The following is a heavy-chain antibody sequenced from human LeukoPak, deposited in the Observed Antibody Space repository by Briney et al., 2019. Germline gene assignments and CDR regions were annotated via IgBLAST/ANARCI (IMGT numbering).Heavy chain of an antibody. Sequence: GGSLRLSCAASGFDFSDSAMHWVRQASGKGLEWVGRIRSKANSYATLYAASVKGRFTISRDDSKNTAYLQMNSLKTEDTAVYYCTRPLDYDSSGPDAFDIWGQGTLVTVSS. D-gene: IGHD3-22*01. CDR3: TRPLDYDSSGPDAFDI. J-gene: IGHJ3*02. V-gene: IGHV3-73*01. CDR1: GFDFSDSA. CDR2: IRSKANSYAT.